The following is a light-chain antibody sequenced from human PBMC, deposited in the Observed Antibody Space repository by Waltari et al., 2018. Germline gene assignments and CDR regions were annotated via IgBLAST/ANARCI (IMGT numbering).Light chain of an antibody. V-gene: IGKV3-20*01. CDR3: QQYDISPLT. CDR1: QTVRTTD. J-gene: IGKJ4*01. CDR2: GAS. Sequence: EIVLTQPPGTLSLSPGERATLSCRASQTVRTTDLAWYQQKPGQAPPLLIDGASSRATGIPDRFSGSGSGTDFSLTINSLEPQYFAVYYCQQYDISPLTFGGRTKVEIK.